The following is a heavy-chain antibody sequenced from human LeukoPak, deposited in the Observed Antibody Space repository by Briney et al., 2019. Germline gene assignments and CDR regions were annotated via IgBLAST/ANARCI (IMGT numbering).Heavy chain of an antibody. Sequence: SVKVSCKASGGTFSSYAISWVRQAPGQGLEWMGRIIPILGIANYAQKFQGRVTITADKSTSTAYMELSSLRSEDTAVYYCARGYSSGYDAFDIWGQGTMVTVSS. CDR1: GGTFSSYA. CDR3: ARGYSSGYDAFDI. V-gene: IGHV1-69*04. D-gene: IGHD6-19*01. J-gene: IGHJ3*02. CDR2: IIPILGIA.